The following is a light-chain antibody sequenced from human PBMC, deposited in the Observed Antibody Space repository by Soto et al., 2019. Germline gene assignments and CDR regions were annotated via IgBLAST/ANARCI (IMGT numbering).Light chain of an antibody. CDR3: LQYQTDSWT. CDR1: QTVRNNY. CDR2: PXS. V-gene: IGKV3-20*01. J-gene: IGKJ1*01. Sequence: IVLTQSRGTLCVSPGERATLSCRAVQTVRNNYVVGYQQKPGQAPRVXSDPXSRMATGSPDRFSGSGSGTDFTLTISSLQPDDFATYYCLQYQTDSWTFGLGTKVDIK.